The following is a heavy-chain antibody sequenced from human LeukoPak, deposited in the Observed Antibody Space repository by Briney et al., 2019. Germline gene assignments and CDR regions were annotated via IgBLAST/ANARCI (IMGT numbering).Heavy chain of an antibody. V-gene: IGHV3-20*04. CDR3: AREGIYCVNGVCYLDY. CDR2: ISWNGGNT. J-gene: IGHJ4*02. D-gene: IGHD2-8*01. CDR1: GIKFDDYG. Sequence: RTGGSLRLSCAASGIKFDDYGMSWVRQAPGKGLEWVSGISWNGGNTGYADSVKCRFTISRDNAKNSLFLQVNSLRADDTAFYYCAREGIYCVNGVCYLDYWGQGTLVTVSS.